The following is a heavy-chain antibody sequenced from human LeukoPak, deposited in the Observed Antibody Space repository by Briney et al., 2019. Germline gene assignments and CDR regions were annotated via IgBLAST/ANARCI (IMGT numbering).Heavy chain of an antibody. CDR3: ARGSLNRNLDY. Sequence: ASVKVPCKASGYTFTSYYMHWVRQAPGQGLEWMGWMNPNSGNTGYAQKFQGRVTMTRNTSISTAYMELSSLRSEDTAVYYCARGSLNRNLDYWGQGTLVTVSS. D-gene: IGHD1/OR15-1a*01. CDR2: MNPNSGNT. V-gene: IGHV1-8*02. CDR1: GYTFTSYY. J-gene: IGHJ4*02.